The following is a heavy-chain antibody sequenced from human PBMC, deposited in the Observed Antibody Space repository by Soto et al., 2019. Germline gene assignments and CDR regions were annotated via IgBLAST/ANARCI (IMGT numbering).Heavy chain of an antibody. J-gene: IGHJ3*02. CDR1: GYSISSGYY. D-gene: IGHD3-9*01. CDR2: IYHSGST. Sequence: SETLSLTCAVSGYSISSGYYWGWIRQPPGKGLEWIGSIYHSGSTYYNPSLKSRVTISVDTSKNQFSLKLSSVTAAETAVYYCAMNELRYFDWLPTDGDDFDIWGQGTMVTVSS. CDR3: AMNELRYFDWLPTDGDDFDI. V-gene: IGHV4-38-2*01.